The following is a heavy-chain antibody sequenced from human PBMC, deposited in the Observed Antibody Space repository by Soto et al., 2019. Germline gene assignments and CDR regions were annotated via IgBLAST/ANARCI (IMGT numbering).Heavy chain of an antibody. CDR1: GFTFPTFW. D-gene: IGHD3-3*01. Sequence: EAQLVESGGGLVQPGGSLRLSGEASGFTFPTFWMSWVGKAPGKGLEWVANIKQDGSEKYYGDSAKGRFIISRDNAKTSLYLQMNSLRAEDTAVYYCARDMGVFWSGYPEGGFDYWGQGTPVTVSS. V-gene: IGHV3-7*01. J-gene: IGHJ4*02. CDR2: IKQDGSEK. CDR3: ARDMGVFWSGYPEGGFDY.